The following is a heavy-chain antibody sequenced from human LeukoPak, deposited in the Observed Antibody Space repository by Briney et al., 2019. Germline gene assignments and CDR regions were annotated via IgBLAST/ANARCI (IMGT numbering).Heavy chain of an antibody. D-gene: IGHD3-9*01. CDR1: GFTFSNYA. V-gene: IGHV3-23*01. CDR2: IGGRGVTT. J-gene: IGHJ4*02. CDR3: AKTLVDILTGYDY. Sequence: PGGSLRLSCAASGFTFSNYAMNWVRQAPGKGREWVSGIGGRGVTTYYADSVEGRFTISRDNSKNTLYLQMNNLRAEDTAVYYCAKTLVDILTGYDYWGQGTLVTVSS.